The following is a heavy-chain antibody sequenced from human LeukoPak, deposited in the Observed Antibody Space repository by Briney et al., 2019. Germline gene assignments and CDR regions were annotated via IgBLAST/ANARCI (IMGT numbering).Heavy chain of an antibody. Sequence: ASVKVSCKASGGTFSSYAISWVRQAPGQGLEWMGVIIPIFGTANYAQKFQGRVTITADESTSTAYMELSSLRSEDTAVYCCARPLEDGRGGYYYYYGMDVWGQGTTVTVSS. CDR3: ARPLEDGRGGYYYYYGMDV. CDR1: GGTFSSYA. D-gene: IGHD5-24*01. V-gene: IGHV1-69*13. CDR2: IIPIFGTA. J-gene: IGHJ6*02.